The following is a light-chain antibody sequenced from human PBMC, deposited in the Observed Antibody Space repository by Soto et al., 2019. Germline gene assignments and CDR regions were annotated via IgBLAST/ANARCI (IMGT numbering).Light chain of an antibody. J-gene: IGKJ5*01. CDR1: QVTSRY. CDR2: GAS. CDR3: QQYSTSPIS. Sequence: EKVLTQSPGTLSLSPGERATLSCRASQVTSRYLSWYQQRPGQAPRLLIYGASSRATGIADRFSGSGSGTDFTLTISRLEPEDFAVYCCQQYSTSPISFGQGTRLEIK. V-gene: IGKV3-20*01.